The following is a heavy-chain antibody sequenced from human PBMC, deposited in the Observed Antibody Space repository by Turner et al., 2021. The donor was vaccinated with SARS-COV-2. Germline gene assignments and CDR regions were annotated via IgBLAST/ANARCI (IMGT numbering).Heavy chain of an antibody. D-gene: IGHD3-3*01. CDR3: ARELRFNWFDP. CDR1: GGSINSDF. CDR2: IYYRGST. J-gene: IGHJ5*02. Sequence: QVQLPESGPGLLKPSETLSLTCTVSGGSINSDFWSWIRQPPGKGLEWIGYIYYRGSTNYNPALKSRVTMSVDTSKNQFSLRLTSVTAADTAMCYCARELRFNWFDPWGHGTLVTVS. V-gene: IGHV4-59*01.